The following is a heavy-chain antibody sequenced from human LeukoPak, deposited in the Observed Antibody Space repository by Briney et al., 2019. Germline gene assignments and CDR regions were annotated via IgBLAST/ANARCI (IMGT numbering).Heavy chain of an antibody. Sequence: ASVKVSCKASGYTFTSYGISWVRQAPGQGLEWMGRINPNSGGTNYAQKFQGRVTMTRDTFISTAYLELSSLRSDDAAVYYCARDLGATWGSDYWGQGTLVTVSS. CDR2: INPNSGGT. CDR3: ARDLGATWGSDY. D-gene: IGHD7-27*01. CDR1: GYTFTSYG. V-gene: IGHV1-2*06. J-gene: IGHJ4*02.